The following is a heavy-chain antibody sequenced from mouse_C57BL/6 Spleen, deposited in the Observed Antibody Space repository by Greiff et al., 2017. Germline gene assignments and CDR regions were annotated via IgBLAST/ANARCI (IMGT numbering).Heavy chain of an antibody. J-gene: IGHJ4*01. D-gene: IGHD2-4*01. CDR3: AREGVYYDYDA. CDR1: GYTFTDYN. V-gene: IGHV1-22*01. Sequence: EVKLQESGPELVKPGASVKMSCKASGYTFTDYNMHWVKQSHGKSLEWIGYINPNNGGTSYNQKFKGKATLTVNKSSSTAYMALRSLTSEDSAVYYCAREGVYYDYDAWGQGTSVTVSS. CDR2: INPNNGGT.